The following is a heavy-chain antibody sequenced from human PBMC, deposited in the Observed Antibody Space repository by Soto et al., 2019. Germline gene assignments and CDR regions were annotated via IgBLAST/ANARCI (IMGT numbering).Heavy chain of an antibody. J-gene: IGHJ6*03. D-gene: IGHD6-6*01. V-gene: IGHV3-21*01. CDR3: ARDSSGRGYNYYYYMDV. CDR2: ISSSSSYI. CDR1: GFTFSSYR. Sequence: EVQLVESGGGLVKPGGSLRLSCAASGFTFSSYRMNWFRQAPGKGLEWVSSISSSSSYIYYADSVKGRFTISRDNAKNSLYLQMNSLRAEDTAVYYCARDSSGRGYNYYYYMDVWGKGTTITVFS.